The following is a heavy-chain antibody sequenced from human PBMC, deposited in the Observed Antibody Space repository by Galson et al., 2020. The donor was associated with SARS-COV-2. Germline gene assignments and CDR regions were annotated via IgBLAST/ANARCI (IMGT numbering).Heavy chain of an antibody. CDR3: ARDRISSGWTMAGYAFDI. V-gene: IGHV4-59*01. CDR2: IYYSGST. Sequence: ETSETLSLTCTVSGGSISSYYWSWIWQPPGKGLEWIGYIYYSGSTNYNPSLKSRVTISVDTSKNQFSLKLSSVTAADTAVYYCARDRISSGWTMAGYAFDIWGQGTMVTVSS. D-gene: IGHD6-19*01. CDR1: GGSISSYY. J-gene: IGHJ3*02.